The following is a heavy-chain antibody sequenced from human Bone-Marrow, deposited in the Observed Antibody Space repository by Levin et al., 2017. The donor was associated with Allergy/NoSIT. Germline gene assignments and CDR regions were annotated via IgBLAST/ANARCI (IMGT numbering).Heavy chain of an antibody. CDR2: INFDSGGT. J-gene: IGHJ4*02. V-gene: IGHV1-2*02. CDR1: GYTFTGYY. Sequence: GESLKISCKASGYTFTGYYTYWLRQAPGQGLDWMGWINFDSGGTNYAQKFQGRVTMTRDTSINTAYMELSGLRFDDTAVYYCARAGPAAHFDYWGQGPLVTVSS. D-gene: IGHD6-13*01. CDR3: ARAGPAAHFDY.